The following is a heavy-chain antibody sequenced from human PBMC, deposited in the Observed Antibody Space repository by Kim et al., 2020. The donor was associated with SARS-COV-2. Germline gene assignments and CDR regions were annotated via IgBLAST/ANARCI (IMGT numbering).Heavy chain of an antibody. J-gene: IGHJ5*02. V-gene: IGHV5-51*01. CDR3: ASGCQMRTAAKGFDP. D-gene: IGHD6-25*01. CDR1: GNSFTSYW. CDR2: IYPGDSDT. Sequence: GESLKISCKGSGNSFTSYWIGWVRQMPGKGLEWMGIIYPGDSDTRYSPSFQGQVTISADKSISTAYLQWSSLKASDTAMYYCASGCQMRTAAKGFDPWGQGTLVIVSS.